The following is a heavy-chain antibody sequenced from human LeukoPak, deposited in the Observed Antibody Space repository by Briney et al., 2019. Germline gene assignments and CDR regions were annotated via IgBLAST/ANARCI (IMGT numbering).Heavy chain of an antibody. CDR2: INPNSGGT. CDR1: GYAFTGYY. CDR3: ASRGYSSGWYYFDY. V-gene: IGHV1-2*02. J-gene: IGHJ4*02. Sequence: ASVKVSCKASGYAFTGYYMHWVRQAPGQGLEWMGWINPNSGGTNYAQKFQGRVTMTRDTSISTAYMELSRLRSDDTAVYYCASRGYSSGWYYFDYWGQGTLVTVSS. D-gene: IGHD6-19*01.